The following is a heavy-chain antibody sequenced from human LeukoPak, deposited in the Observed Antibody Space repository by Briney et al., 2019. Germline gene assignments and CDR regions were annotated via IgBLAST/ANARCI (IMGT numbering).Heavy chain of an antibody. CDR2: IYTGGTT. CDR1: GGSISSGNYY. D-gene: IGHD3-16*02. J-gene: IGHJ4*02. V-gene: IGHV4-61*09. Sequence: SETLSLTWTVSGGSISSGNYYWSWIRQPAGKGLEWIGHIYTGGTTNYNPSLKSRVTISVDTSKNQCSLKLSSVTAADTAVYYCARDPPVWGSYRYTGGFDYWGQGTLVTVSS. CDR3: ARDPPVWGSYRYTGGFDY.